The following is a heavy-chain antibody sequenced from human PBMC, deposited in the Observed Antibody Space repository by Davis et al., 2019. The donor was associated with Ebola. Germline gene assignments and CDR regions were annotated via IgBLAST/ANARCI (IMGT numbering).Heavy chain of an antibody. J-gene: IGHJ3*02. V-gene: IGHV5-51*01. CDR1: GYSFTSYW. CDR3: ARRGYYYDSSGYYSGAFDI. CDR2: IYPGDSDT. Sequence: GESLKISCEASGYSFTSYWIGWVRQKPGKGLEWMGMIYPGDSDTRYSPSFQGQVTFSADKSISTAYLQWSSLKASDTAMYYCARRGYYYDSSGYYSGAFDIWGQGTMVTVSS. D-gene: IGHD3-22*01.